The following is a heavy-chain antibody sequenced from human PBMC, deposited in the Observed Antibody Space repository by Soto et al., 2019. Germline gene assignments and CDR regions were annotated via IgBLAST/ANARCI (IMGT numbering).Heavy chain of an antibody. CDR2: IIPIFGTA. CDR3: ARDRCPSSGDYPYWFDP. Sequence: QVQLVQSGAEVKKPGSSVKVSCKASGGTFSSYAITWVRQAPGHGLEWMGGIIPIFGTANYAQKFQARVTITADESTSTAYMELSSLRSEDTAVYYCARDRCPSSGDYPYWFDPWGQGTLVTVSS. J-gene: IGHJ5*02. CDR1: GGTFSSYA. D-gene: IGHD3-22*01. V-gene: IGHV1-69*12.